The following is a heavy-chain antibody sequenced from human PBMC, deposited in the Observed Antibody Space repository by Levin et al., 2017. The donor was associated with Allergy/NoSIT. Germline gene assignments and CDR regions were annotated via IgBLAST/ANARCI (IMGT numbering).Heavy chain of an antibody. CDR2: INDTGST. V-gene: IGHV4-34*01. D-gene: IGHD2-21*02. J-gene: IGHJ4*02. CDR3: TGGRRYRVRQLQKVTRPVTVCFDY. CDR1: GGSFSGYY. Sequence: SETLSLTCAVYGGSFSGYYWSWIRQPPGKGLEWLGEINDTGSTNYNPSLKSRVTMSVDTSKNQFSLRLSTVTAADTALYYCTGGRRYRVRQLQKVTRPVTVCFDYWGQGTLVTVSS.